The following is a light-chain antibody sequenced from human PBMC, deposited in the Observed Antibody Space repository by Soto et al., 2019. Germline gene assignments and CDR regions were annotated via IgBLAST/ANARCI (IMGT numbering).Light chain of an antibody. Sequence: PGERVTLSCRASQSVSSSYLTWYQQKPGQAPRLLIYGASTRATGIPARFSGSGSGTDFTLTISSLQPEDFAVYYCQQDYNLPRTFGQGTKVESK. CDR2: GAS. CDR3: QQDYNLPRT. CDR1: QSVSSSY. J-gene: IGKJ1*01. V-gene: IGKV3D-7*01.